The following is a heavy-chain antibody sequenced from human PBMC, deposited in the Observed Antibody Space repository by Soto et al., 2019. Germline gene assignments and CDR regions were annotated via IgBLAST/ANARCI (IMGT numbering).Heavy chain of an antibody. CDR1: GFNFNSYA. CDR3: VRDFSRIVGSTADAFDI. J-gene: IGHJ3*02. CDR2: ISATGYYL. D-gene: IGHD1-26*01. V-gene: IGHV3-21*01. Sequence: SLRLSCVASGFNFNSYAMNWVRQAPGKGPEWVSSISATGYYLFYADSVKGRFSISRDNAKKSLYLQMNSLRAEDTAVYYCVRDFSRIVGSTADAFDIWGRGTMVTVSS.